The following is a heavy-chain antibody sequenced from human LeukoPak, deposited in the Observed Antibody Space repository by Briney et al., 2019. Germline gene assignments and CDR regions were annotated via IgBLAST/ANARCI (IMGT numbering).Heavy chain of an antibody. CDR3: ARSHCSGGSCQPNGYFDY. V-gene: IGHV1-46*01. J-gene: IGHJ4*02. D-gene: IGHD2-15*01. Sequence: VASVKVSCKASGYTFTNYYMHWVRQAPGQGLEWMGIINPSGGSTSYAQKFQGRVTMTRDTSTSTVYMELSSLRSEDTAVYYCARSHCSGGSCQPNGYFDYWGQGTLVTVSS. CDR2: INPSGGST. CDR1: GYTFTNYY.